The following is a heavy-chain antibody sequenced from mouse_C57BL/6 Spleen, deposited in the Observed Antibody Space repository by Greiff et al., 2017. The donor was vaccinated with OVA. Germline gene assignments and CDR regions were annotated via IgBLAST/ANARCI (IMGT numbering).Heavy chain of an antibody. V-gene: IGHV1-26*01. CDR1: GYTFTDYY. Sequence: VQLQQSGPELVKPGASVKISCKASGYTFTDYYMNWVKQSHGKSLEWIGDINPNNGGTSYNQKFKGKATLTVDKSSSTAYMELRSLTSEDSAVYYCARRRSNLYFDYWGQGTTLTVSS. J-gene: IGHJ2*01. CDR3: ARRRSNLYFDY. D-gene: IGHD2-5*01. CDR2: INPNNGGT.